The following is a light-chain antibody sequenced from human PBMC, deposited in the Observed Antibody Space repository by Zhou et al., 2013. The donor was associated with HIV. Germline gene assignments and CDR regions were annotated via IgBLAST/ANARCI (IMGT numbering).Light chain of an antibody. CDR1: QSVSSSY. Sequence: EIVLTQSPGTLSLSPGQRATLSCRASQSVSSSYVSWYQQKPRQAPRLLIYNASNRAAGIPDRFTASGSGTDFTLTISRLEPEDFAIYYCHHYGGTFTFGPWDQSGDQT. CDR3: HHYGGTFT. CDR2: NAS. V-gene: IGKV3-20*01. J-gene: IGKJ3*01.